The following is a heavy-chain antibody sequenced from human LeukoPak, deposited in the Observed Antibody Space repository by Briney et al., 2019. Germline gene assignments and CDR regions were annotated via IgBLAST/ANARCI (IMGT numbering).Heavy chain of an antibody. CDR1: GGSISSYY. V-gene: IGHV4-59*12. CDR2: IYYSGST. J-gene: IGHJ6*03. CDR3: ARGGFWGNYYYMDV. D-gene: IGHD7-27*01. Sequence: SETLSLTCTVSGGSISSYYWSWIRQPPGKGLEWIGYIYYSGSTNYNPSLKSRVTMSVDTSKNQFSLKLSSVTAADTAVYYCARGGFWGNYYYMDVWGKGTTVTVSS.